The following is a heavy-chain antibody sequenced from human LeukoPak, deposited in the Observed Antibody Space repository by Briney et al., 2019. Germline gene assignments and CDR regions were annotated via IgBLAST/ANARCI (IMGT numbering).Heavy chain of an antibody. J-gene: IGHJ4*02. CDR2: IYPGDSDT. D-gene: IGHD6-13*01. CDR1: GYTYSNYW. Sequence: GESLKISCEGSGYTYSNYWIGWVRQMPGKGLEWMGIIYPGDSDTRYSPSFQGLVTISADKAVNTAYLHWSSLKASDTAIYFCARHARLTISAAGSEIDHWGQGALVTVSS. CDR3: ARHARLTISAAGSEIDH. V-gene: IGHV5-51*01.